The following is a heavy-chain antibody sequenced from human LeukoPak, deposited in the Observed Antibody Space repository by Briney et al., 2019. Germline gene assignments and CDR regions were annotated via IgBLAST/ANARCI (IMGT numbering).Heavy chain of an antibody. Sequence: KPSETLSLTCTVSGGSISSYYWSWIRQPPGKGLEWIGEINHSGSTNYNPSLKSRVTISVDTSKNQFSLKLSSVTAADTAVYYCARAGTVDGRRRVVPAAIGRATVKNARAFDIWGQGTMVTVSS. CDR3: ARAGTVDGRRRVVPAAIGRATVKNARAFDI. D-gene: IGHD2-2*02. V-gene: IGHV4-34*01. CDR2: INHSGST. CDR1: GGSISSYY. J-gene: IGHJ3*02.